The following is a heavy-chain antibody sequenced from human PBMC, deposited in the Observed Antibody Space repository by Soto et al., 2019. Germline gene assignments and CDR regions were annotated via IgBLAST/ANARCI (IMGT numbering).Heavy chain of an antibody. CDR1: GGSFSGYY. CDR3: ARGYRAPYYYDSSGYPWFDP. J-gene: IGHJ5*02. Sequence: SETLSLTCAVYGGSFSGYYWSWIRQPPGKGLEWIGEINHSGSTNYNPSLKSRVTISVDTSKNQFSLKLSSVTAADTAVYYCARGYRAPYYYDSSGYPWFDPWGQGTLVTVSS. CDR2: INHSGST. D-gene: IGHD3-22*01. V-gene: IGHV4-34*01.